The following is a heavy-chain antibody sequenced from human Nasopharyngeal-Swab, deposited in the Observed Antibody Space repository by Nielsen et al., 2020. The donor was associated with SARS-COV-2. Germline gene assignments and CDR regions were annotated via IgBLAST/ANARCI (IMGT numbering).Heavy chain of an antibody. CDR2: ISYDGGTK. CDR1: GFTFSSYG. D-gene: IGHD3-16*02. CDR3: ARDRYTFSYLDS. J-gene: IGHJ4*02. Sequence: GESLKISCAASGFTFSSYGMHWVRQAPGKGPEWAAFISYDGGTKLYADSVKGRFTISRDNSKNTLFLEVNNLRPEDTAVFYCARDRYTFSYLDSWGQGTLVTVSS. V-gene: IGHV3-30*03.